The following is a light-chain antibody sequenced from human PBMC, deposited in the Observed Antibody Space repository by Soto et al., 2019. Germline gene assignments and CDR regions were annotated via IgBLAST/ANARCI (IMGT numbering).Light chain of an antibody. Sequence: EFVLTQSPGTVSVSPGERVTLSCRASEIVNSNSLAWDQHKPGLAPRLLIFGASTRATRIPDRFSGSGSGTDFTLTISRLEPEDFAMYYCQQYVTSPLTFGGGTRVEMK. V-gene: IGKV3-20*01. CDR3: QQYVTSPLT. CDR2: GAS. CDR1: EIVNSNS. J-gene: IGKJ4*01.